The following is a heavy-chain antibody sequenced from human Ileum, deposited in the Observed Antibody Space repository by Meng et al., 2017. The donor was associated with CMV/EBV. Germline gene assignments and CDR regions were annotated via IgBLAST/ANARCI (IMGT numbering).Heavy chain of an antibody. J-gene: IGHJ4*02. D-gene: IGHD3-9*01. CDR3: ALEERRLASFDY. CDR1: GFSMSDYW. V-gene: IGHV3-74*01. CDR2: IRHDGSNI. Sequence: EVQLVQSXXXXVXXWGGLRLSCEVSGFSMSDYWMHWVRQTPGKGLMWLSRIRHDGSNIYYADSVKGRITISRDNAKNSLYLEINSLKVEDTAVYYCALEERRLASFDYWGQGILVTVSS.